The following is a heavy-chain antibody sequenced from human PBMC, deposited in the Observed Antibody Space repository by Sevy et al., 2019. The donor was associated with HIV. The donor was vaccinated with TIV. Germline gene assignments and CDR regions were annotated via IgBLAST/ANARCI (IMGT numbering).Heavy chain of an antibody. CDR2: ISSGSSYI. J-gene: IGHJ4*02. CDR1: GFTFSNYF. Sequence: GGSLRLSCAASGFTFSNYFMNWVRQAPGKGLEWVSSISSGSSYIFYADSLKGRFTISRDNAKNSLYLHMNSLRAEDTAVYYCARGDYYGSLYYFDYWGPGTLATVSS. CDR3: ARGDYYGSLYYFDY. V-gene: IGHV3-21*01. D-gene: IGHD3-10*01.